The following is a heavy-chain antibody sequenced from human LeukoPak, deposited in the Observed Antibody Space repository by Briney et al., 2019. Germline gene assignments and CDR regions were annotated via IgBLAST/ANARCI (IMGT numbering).Heavy chain of an antibody. CDR2: ISSGSSFM. J-gene: IGHJ5*02. D-gene: IGHD3-22*01. Sequence: GGSLRLSCSASGFIFRNYGMNWVRQAPGKGLEWVSSISSGSSFMYYADSVKGRFTISRDNAKNSLYLQMNSLRAKDTALYYCARDYYDSSGSSWFDPWGQGTLVTVSS. V-gene: IGHV3-21*01. CDR1: GFIFRNYG. CDR3: ARDYYDSSGSSWFDP.